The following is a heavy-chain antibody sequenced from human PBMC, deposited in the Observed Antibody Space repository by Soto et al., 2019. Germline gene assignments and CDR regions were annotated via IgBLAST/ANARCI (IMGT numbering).Heavy chain of an antibody. CDR1: GGTFSSYA. J-gene: IGHJ6*02. Sequence: GASVKVSCKASGGTFSSYAISWVRQAPGQGLEWMGGIIPIFGTANYAQKLQGRVTMTTDTSTSTAYMELRSLRSDDTAVYYCARVYYDSSGYLDYYYGMDVWGQGTTVTVSS. CDR2: IIPIFGTA. CDR3: ARVYYDSSGYLDYYYGMDV. V-gene: IGHV1-69*05. D-gene: IGHD3-22*01.